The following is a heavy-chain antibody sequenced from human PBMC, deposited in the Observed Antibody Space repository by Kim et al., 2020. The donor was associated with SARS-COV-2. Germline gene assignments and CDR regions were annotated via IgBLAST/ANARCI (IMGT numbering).Heavy chain of an antibody. J-gene: IGHJ4*02. CDR3: ARGRGYYIY. V-gene: IGHV4-59*09. CDR2: GST. D-gene: IGHD3-22*01. Sequence: GSTNHTPSLKSRVTISVDPSNNQFSLKLSSVTAADTAVYYCARGRGYYIYWGQGTLITVSS.